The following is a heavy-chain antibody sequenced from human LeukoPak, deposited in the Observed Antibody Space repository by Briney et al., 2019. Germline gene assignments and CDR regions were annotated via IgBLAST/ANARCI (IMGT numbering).Heavy chain of an antibody. V-gene: IGHV2-70*11. CDR1: GFSLSTSGMC. D-gene: IGHD6-19*01. CDR3: ARMSHSIAVAGTDAFDI. J-gene: IGHJ3*02. Sequence: SGPALVKPTQTLTLTCTFSGFSLSTSGMCVSWIRQPPGKALEWLARIDWDDDKYYSTSLKTRLTISKDTSKNQVFLTMTNMDPVDTATYYCARMSHSIAVAGTDAFDIWGQGTMVTVPS. CDR2: IDWDDDK.